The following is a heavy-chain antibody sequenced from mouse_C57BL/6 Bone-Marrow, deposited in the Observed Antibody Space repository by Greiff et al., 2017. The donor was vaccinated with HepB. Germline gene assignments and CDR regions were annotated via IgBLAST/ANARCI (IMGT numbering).Heavy chain of an antibody. J-gene: IGHJ1*03. D-gene: IGHD2-4*01. Sequence: QVQLQQSGAELARPGASVKMSCKASGYTFTSYTMHWVKQRPGQGLEWIGYINPSSGYPQYNQKFKDKATLTADKSSSTAYLQLSSLTSEDSAVYYGARSTVVYDYGVWWYFDVWGTGTTVTVSS. CDR1: GYTFTSYT. CDR3: ARSTVVYDYGVWWYFDV. CDR2: INPSSGYP. V-gene: IGHV1-4*01.